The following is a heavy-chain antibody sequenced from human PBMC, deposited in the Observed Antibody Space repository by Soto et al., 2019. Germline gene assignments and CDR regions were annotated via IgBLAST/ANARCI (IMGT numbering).Heavy chain of an antibody. Sequence: GGSLRLSCAASGFTFRIYAMSWARYAPGKGLEWVSSLLRSGSSTYYADSVKGRFTISSDISANSLYLQMDSLRAEDTAVYYCAKDAVSGDGVWLLDSWGQGTVVTVSS. D-gene: IGHD4-17*01. J-gene: IGHJ5*02. V-gene: IGHV3-23*01. CDR3: AKDAVSGDGVWLLDS. CDR1: GFTFRIYA. CDR2: LLRSGSST.